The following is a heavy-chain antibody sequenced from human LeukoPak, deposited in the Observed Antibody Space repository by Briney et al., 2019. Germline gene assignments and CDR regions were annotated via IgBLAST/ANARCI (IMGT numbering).Heavy chain of an antibody. V-gene: IGHV5-51*01. CDR2: IHPGDYDT. Sequence: GESLKISCQASGYSFTNYWIGWVRQMPGKGLEWLGIIHPGDYDTRYGPSFQGQVTISADKSINTAFLQWSRLKASDTAMYYCARQDLVLTGATYWYLALWGRAPLVTVS. J-gene: IGHJ2*01. CDR3: ARQDLVLTGATYWYLAL. CDR1: GYSFTNYW. D-gene: IGHD2-8*01.